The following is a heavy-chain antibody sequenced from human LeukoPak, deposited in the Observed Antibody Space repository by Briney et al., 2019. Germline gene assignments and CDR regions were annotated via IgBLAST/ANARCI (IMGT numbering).Heavy chain of an antibody. J-gene: IGHJ4*02. V-gene: IGHV4-59*12. D-gene: IGHD5-18*01. Sequence: PSETLSLTCTVSGGSISSYYWSWIRQPPGKGLEWIGYIYYSGSTNYNPSLKSRVTISVDTSKNQFSLKLSSVTAADTAVYYCATTRDTVAVAYFDYWGQGTLVTVSS. CDR1: GGSISSYY. CDR2: IYYSGST. CDR3: ATTRDTVAVAYFDY.